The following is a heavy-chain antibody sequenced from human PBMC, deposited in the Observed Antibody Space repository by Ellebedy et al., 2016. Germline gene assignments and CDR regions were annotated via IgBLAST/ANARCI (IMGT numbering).Heavy chain of an antibody. CDR1: GFTFNIAG. CDR3: ARRIAETHTGGYFDY. J-gene: IGHJ4*02. CDR2: IDFSGTAT. D-gene: IGHD6-13*01. V-gene: IGHV3-21*01. Sequence: GGSLRLSXAASGFTFNIAGMTWVCQAPGKGLEWVATIDFSGTATYYSDSVKGRFTISRDNAKNSLFLQMNSLRDEDTAVYYCARRIAETHTGGYFDYWGQGTLVTVSS.